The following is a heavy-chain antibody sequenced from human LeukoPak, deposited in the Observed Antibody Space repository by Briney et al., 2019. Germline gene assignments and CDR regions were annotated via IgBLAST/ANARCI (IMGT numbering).Heavy chain of an antibody. V-gene: IGHV3-13*01. D-gene: IGHD2-8*01. CDR1: GFKFTDYD. Sequence: PGGSLRLSCATSGFKFTDYDMHWVRQAPGKGPEWVSAIGTLHDTFYSDSVRGRFTIPRVDVRNSLYLQMNSLRAGDTAVYYCVRGCMFCDWKTWFDPWGQGTLVTVSS. CDR3: VRGCMFCDWKTWFDP. CDR2: IGTLHDT. J-gene: IGHJ5*02.